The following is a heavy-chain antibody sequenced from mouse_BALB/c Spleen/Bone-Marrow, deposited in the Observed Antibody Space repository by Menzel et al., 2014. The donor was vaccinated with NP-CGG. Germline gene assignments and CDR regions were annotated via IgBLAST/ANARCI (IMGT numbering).Heavy chain of an antibody. J-gene: IGHJ4*01. CDR1: GFTFSDYY. CDR3: ARPTIYYDYDGCATDY. CDR2: ISNGGGST. D-gene: IGHD2-4*01. V-gene: IGHV5-12*02. Sequence: DVKLVESGGGLVQPGGSLKLSCATSGFTFSDYYMYWVRQTPEKRLEWVAYISNGGGSTYYPDTVKGRFTISRDNAKNTLYLQMSRLKSEDTAMYYCARPTIYYDYDGCATDYWGQGTSVTVSS.